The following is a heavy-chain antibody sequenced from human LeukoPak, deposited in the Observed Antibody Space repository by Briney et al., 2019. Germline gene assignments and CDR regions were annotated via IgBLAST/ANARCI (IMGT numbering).Heavy chain of an antibody. CDR1: GGSFSGYY. Sequence: SETLSLTCAVYGGSFSGYYWSWIRQPPGKGLEWIGEINHSGSTNYNPSLKSRVTISVDTSKNQFSLKLSSVTAADTAVYYCARTYCSSTSCYLDAFDIWGQGTMVTVSS. CDR2: INHSGST. CDR3: ARTYCSSTSCYLDAFDI. J-gene: IGHJ3*02. V-gene: IGHV4-34*01. D-gene: IGHD2-2*01.